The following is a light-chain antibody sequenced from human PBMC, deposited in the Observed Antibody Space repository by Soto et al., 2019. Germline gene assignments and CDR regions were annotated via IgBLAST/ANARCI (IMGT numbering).Light chain of an antibody. J-gene: IGLJ2*01. CDR3: ISYAGNHNLV. V-gene: IGLV2-8*01. CDR1: SSDVGAYIY. Sequence: QSALTQPPSASGSPGQSVTISCTGTSSDVGAYIYVSWYQQHPGTAPNLIIYEVNKRPSGVPDRFSGSRSGNTASLTVSGLQPEDAADYYCISYAGNHNLVFGGGTKVTVL. CDR2: EVN.